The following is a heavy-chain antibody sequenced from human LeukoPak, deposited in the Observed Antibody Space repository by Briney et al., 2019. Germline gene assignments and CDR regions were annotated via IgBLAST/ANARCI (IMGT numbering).Heavy chain of an antibody. J-gene: IGHJ4*02. V-gene: IGHV4-59*12. CDR3: ARDQYYYDSSGYLTFDY. Sequence: TASETLSLTCTVSGGSISGYYWSWIRQPPGKGLEWIGYIFPSGSTNYNPSLKSRVTMSVDTSKNQFSLKLSSVTAADTAVYYCARDQYYYDSSGYLTFDYWGQGTLVTVSS. CDR2: IFPSGST. CDR1: GGSISGYY. D-gene: IGHD3-22*01.